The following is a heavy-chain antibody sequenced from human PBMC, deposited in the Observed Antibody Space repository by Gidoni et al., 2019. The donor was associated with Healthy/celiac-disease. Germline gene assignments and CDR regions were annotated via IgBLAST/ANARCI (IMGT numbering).Heavy chain of an antibody. CDR1: VGTFSSYA. CDR2: IIPFLSTA. V-gene: IGHV1-69*12. CDR3: ARAGSRTYTNHFDY. D-gene: IGHD1-1*01. J-gene: IGHJ4*02. Sequence: QVQPVQSGAEVKQSWSSVMVSCKVSVGTFSSYAISWVRQAPGQGLERIGVIIPFLSTANYAQEVQGRVTITADESTSTAYMELSSLRSEDTAVYYCARAGSRTYTNHFDYWGQGTLVTVSS.